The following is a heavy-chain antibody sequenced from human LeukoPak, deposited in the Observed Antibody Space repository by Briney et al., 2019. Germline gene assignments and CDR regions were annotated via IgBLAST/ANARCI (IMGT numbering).Heavy chain of an antibody. CDR1: GFTFDDYG. CDR3: VKGLYGGKGIGH. V-gene: IGHV3-9*01. CDR2: ISWNSGSI. Sequence: GRSLRLSCAASGFTFDDYGMHWVRQTPGKGLEWVSGISWNSGSIGYADSVKGRVTISRDNAKNSLSLQMNSLRAEDTALYYCVKGLYGGKGIGHWGQGTLVTVSS. D-gene: IGHD4-23*01. J-gene: IGHJ4*02.